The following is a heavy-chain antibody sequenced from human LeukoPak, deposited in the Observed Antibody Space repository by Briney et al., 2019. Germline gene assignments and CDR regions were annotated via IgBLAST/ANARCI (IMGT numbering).Heavy chain of an antibody. V-gene: IGHV1-46*01. CDR2: INPSGGST. D-gene: IGHD3-22*01. CDR1: GYTFTSYY. Sequence: ASVKVSCKASGYTFTSYYMHWVRQAPGQGLEWMGIINPSGGSTSYAQKFQGRVTMTRDTSTSTVYMELSSLRSEDTAVYYCARYYYYDSSGSDDAFDIWGQGTMVTVSS. CDR3: ARYYYYDSSGSDDAFDI. J-gene: IGHJ3*02.